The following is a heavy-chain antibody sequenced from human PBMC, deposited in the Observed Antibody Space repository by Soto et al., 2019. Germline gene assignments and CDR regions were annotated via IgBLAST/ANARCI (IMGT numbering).Heavy chain of an antibody. D-gene: IGHD6-13*01. CDR3: AKIVAAGPTFMDV. V-gene: IGHV1-18*01. CDR1: GYTFTSYG. Sequence: ASVKVSCNASGYTFTSYGINWVRQAPGQGLEWMGWISADNGNTNYAQKFQGRVTMTTDTSTSTAYMEVRSLRSDDTAVYYCAKIVAAGPTFMDVWGQGTTVTVSS. CDR2: ISADNGNT. J-gene: IGHJ6*02.